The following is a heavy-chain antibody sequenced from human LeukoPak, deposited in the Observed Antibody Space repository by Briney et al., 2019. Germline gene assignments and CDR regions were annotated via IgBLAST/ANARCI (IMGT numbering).Heavy chain of an antibody. CDR1: GXSISSYY. J-gene: IGHJ4*02. D-gene: IGHD6-13*01. V-gene: IGHV4-59*12. Sequence: PSETLSLTCTVSGXSISSYYWTWIRQPPGKGLEWIGYIYYNEKNNNTDYNPSLKSRVTISVDRPKNQFSLKLSSVTAADTAVYYCGRGGIAAAASGIDFWGPGTLVTVSS. CDR2: IYYNEKNNNT. CDR3: GRGGIAAAASGIDF.